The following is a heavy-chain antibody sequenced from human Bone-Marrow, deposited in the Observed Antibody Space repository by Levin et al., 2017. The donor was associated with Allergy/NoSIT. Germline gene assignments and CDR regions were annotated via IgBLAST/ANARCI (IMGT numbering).Heavy chain of an antibody. J-gene: IGHJ4*02. V-gene: IGHV3-33*01. CDR2: IWYDGSIK. CDR3: ARDSDRYNWNDGPDY. CDR1: GFTFSNYG. Sequence: GGSLRLSCAASGFTFSNYGMHWVRQAPGKGLEWVAIIWYDGSIKYYADSVKGRFTISRENSKNTLYLQMNSLRADDTAVYYCARDSDRYNWNDGPDYWGQGALVTVSS. D-gene: IGHD1-1*01.